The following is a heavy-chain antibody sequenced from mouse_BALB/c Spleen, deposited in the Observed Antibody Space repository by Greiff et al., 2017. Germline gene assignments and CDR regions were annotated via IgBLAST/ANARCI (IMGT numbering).Heavy chain of an antibody. Sequence: EVKLMESGGGLVKPGGSLKLSCAASGFTFSSYDMSWVRQSPEKRLEWVAEISSGGSYTYYPDTVTGRFTISRDNDKNTLYLEMSSRRSEDTAMYYCASGEAYGSHYAMDYWGQGTSVTVSS. CDR2: ISSGGSYT. V-gene: IGHV5-9-4*01. CDR3: ASGEAYGSHYAMDY. J-gene: IGHJ4*01. CDR1: GFTFSSYD. D-gene: IGHD1-2*01.